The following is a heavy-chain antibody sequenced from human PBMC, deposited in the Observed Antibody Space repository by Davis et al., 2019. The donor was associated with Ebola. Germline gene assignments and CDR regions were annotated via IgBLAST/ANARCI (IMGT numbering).Heavy chain of an antibody. CDR2: IYADDQI. J-gene: IGHJ4*02. Sequence: GGSLRLSCAVSGFSVDVFNMNWVRQIPGKGLQWVSVIYADDQIHYSDSVKGRFTVFRDISQNTLYLQMNSLRAEDTAVYYCAKGGWYNWNGEPYFDYWGQGTLVTVSS. V-gene: IGHV3-53*01. CDR1: GFSVDVFN. D-gene: IGHD1-20*01. CDR3: AKGGWYNWNGEPYFDY.